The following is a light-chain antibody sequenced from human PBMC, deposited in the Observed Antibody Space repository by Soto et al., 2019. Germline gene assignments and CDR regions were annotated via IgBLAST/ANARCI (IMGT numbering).Light chain of an antibody. CDR2: HAY. CDR3: QQYNSYPWT. Sequence: DIQMTQSPSTLSASVGDRGTLTCRASQSISSWLAWYQQKPGKAPKLLIYHAYSLESGVPSRFSGSESGTEFTLTINSLQPDDFATYYCQQYNSYPWTFGQGTKVDIK. CDR1: QSISSW. J-gene: IGKJ1*01. V-gene: IGKV1-5*01.